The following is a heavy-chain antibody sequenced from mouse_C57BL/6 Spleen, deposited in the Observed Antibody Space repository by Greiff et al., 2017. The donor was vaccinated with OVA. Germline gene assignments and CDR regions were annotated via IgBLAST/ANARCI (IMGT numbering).Heavy chain of an antibody. CDR1: GYTFTSYW. CDR3: ARSLYDGYYVGWYFDV. Sequence: QVQLQQPGAELVKPGASVKMSCKASGYTFTSYWITWVKQRPGQGLEWIGDIYPGSGSTNYNEKFKSKATLTVDTSSSTAYMQLSSLTSEDSAVYYCARSLYDGYYVGWYFDVWGTGTTVTVSS. J-gene: IGHJ1*03. D-gene: IGHD2-3*01. CDR2: IYPGSGST. V-gene: IGHV1-55*01.